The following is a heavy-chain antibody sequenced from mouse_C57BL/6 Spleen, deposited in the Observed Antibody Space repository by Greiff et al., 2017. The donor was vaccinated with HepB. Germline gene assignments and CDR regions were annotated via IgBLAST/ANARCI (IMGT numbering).Heavy chain of an antibody. CDR2: IWRGGST. CDR3: AKKQDYDIAMDY. CDR1: GFSLTSYG. V-gene: IGHV2-5*01. J-gene: IGHJ4*01. D-gene: IGHD2-4*01. Sequence: VQLQESGPGLVQPSQSLSITCTVSGFSLTSYGVHWVRQSPGKGLEWLGVIWRGGSTDYNAAFMSRLSITKDNSKSQVFFKMNSLQADDTAIYYCAKKQDYDIAMDYWGQGTSVTVSS.